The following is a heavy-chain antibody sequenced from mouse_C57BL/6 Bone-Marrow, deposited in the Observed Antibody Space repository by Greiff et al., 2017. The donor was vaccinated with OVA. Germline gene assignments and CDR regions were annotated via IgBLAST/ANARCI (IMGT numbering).Heavy chain of an antibody. CDR3: ARGTYGYYFDY. J-gene: IGHJ2*01. V-gene: IGHV1-81*01. D-gene: IGHD2-2*01. Sequence: VQLQQSGAELARPGASVKLSCKASGYTFTSYGISWVKQRTGQGLEWIGEIYPRSGNTYYNEKFKGKATLTADKSSSTAYMELRSLTSEDSAVYFCARGTYGYYFDYWGQGTTLTVSS. CDR1: GYTFTSYG. CDR2: IYPRSGNT.